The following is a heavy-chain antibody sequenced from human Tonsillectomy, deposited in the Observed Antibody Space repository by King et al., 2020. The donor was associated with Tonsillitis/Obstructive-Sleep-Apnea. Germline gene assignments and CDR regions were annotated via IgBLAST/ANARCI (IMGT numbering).Heavy chain of an antibody. J-gene: IGHJ5*02. Sequence: TLKESGPTLVKPTQTLTLTCTFSGFSLSTSGVGVGWIRQPPGKALEWLALISWVDDKRYSPSLKSRVTITKDTSKNQVVLPMTNMDPVDTATYHCAHRPPRFWSGHFNNWFDPWGQGTLVTVSS. D-gene: IGHD3-3*01. CDR2: ISWVDDK. CDR1: GFSLSTSGVG. V-gene: IGHV2-5*02. CDR3: AHRPPRFWSGHFNNWFDP.